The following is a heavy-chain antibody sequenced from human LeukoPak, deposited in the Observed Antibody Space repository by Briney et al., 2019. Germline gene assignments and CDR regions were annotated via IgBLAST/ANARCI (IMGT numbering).Heavy chain of an antibody. V-gene: IGHV4-59*01. CDR3: ARVYSNFNYYYYMDV. CDR2: IYYSGST. Sequence: SETLSLTCTVSGGSISSYYWSWIRQPPGKGLEWIGYIYYSGSTNYNPSLKSRVPISVDTSKNQFSLKLSSVTAADTAVYYCARVYSNFNYYYYMDVWGKGTTVTVSS. CDR1: GGSISSYY. J-gene: IGHJ6*03. D-gene: IGHD4-11*01.